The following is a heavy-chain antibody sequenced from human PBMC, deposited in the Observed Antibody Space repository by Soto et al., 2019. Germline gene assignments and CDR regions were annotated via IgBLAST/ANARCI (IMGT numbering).Heavy chain of an antibody. V-gene: IGHV3-23*01. D-gene: IGHD3-22*01. J-gene: IGHJ3*02. CDR3: AKDGGDSSGYYSLVHDAFDI. Sequence: PGGSLRLSCAASGFTFSSYAMSWVRQAPGKGLEWVSAISGSGGSTYYADSVKGRFTISRDNSKNTLYLQMNSLRAEDTAVYYCAKDGGDSSGYYSLVHDAFDIWGQGTMVTVSS. CDR2: ISGSGGST. CDR1: GFTFSSYA.